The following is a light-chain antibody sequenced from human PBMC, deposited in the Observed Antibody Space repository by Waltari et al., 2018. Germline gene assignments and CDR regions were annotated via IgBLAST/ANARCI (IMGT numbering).Light chain of an antibody. J-gene: IGLJ2*01. CDR3: SSQSSNDVVL. V-gene: IGLV2-14*01. CDR2: DVS. CDR1: SNVGGRYNS. Sequence: QSALTQPASVPGSPGQSVTIFCAGTSNVGGRYNSVTSYQEHPGQAPRVIIYDVSDRPSGVSDRFSGSKSGNTASLTISGLQAEDEADYYCSSQSSNDVVLFGGGTKLTVL.